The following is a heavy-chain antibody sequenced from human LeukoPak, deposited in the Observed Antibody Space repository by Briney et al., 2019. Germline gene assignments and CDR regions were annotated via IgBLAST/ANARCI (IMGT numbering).Heavy chain of an antibody. V-gene: IGHV3-21*01. D-gene: IGHD6-13*01. CDR3: AAEGIAAAGKGYV. Sequence: KTGGSLRLSCAASGFTFSSYSMNWVRQAPGKGLEWVSSIRSSSSYIYYADSVKGRFTISRDNAKNSLYLQMNSLRAEDTAVYYCAAEGIAAAGKGYVWGKGTTVTVSS. CDR1: GFTFSSYS. CDR2: IRSSSSYI. J-gene: IGHJ6*04.